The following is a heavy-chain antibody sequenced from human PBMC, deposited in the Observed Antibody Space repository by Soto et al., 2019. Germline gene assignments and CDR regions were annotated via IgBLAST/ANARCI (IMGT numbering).Heavy chain of an antibody. V-gene: IGHV4-30-4*01. CDR1: GDSISNSDYY. CDR2: IDYSGST. CDR3: ARDGPYYYRLDA. J-gene: IGHJ6*02. Sequence: SETLSLTCTVSGDSISNSDYYWNWIRQSPGKGLELIASIDYSGSTYYNPSLKSRVVISADTSKNLFSLKLRSVTAADTALYFCARDGPYYYRLDARGQRTTVTVSS.